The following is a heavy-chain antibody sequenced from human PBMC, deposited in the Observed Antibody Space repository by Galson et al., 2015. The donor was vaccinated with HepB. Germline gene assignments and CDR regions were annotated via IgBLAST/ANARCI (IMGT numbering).Heavy chain of an antibody. V-gene: IGHV3-49*04. J-gene: IGHJ4*02. CDR1: GFRLSSYS. CDR2: IRSKTYGGTT. Sequence: SLRLSCAASGFRLSSYSMNWVRQAPGKGLEWVGFIRSKTYGGTTEHAAAVKGRFTVSRDDSKSIAYLQMSSLRTGDTAVYYCAREEDCSGTSCHSVWGQGTLVTVSS. CDR3: AREEDCSGTSCHSV. D-gene: IGHD2-15*01.